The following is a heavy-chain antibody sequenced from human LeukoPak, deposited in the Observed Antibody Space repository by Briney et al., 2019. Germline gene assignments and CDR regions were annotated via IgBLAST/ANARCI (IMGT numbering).Heavy chain of an antibody. J-gene: IGHJ6*02. V-gene: IGHV3-7*03. CDR2: IKQDGSEK. CDR3: ARDNRNDVYYYYYGMDV. CDR1: GFTFSSYW. Sequence: PGGSLRLSCAASGFTFSSYWMSWVRQAPGKGLEWVANIKQDGSEKYYVDSVKGRFTISRDNAKNSLYLQMNSLRAEDTAVYYCARDNRNDVYYYYYGMDVWGQGTTVTVSS. D-gene: IGHD1-20*01.